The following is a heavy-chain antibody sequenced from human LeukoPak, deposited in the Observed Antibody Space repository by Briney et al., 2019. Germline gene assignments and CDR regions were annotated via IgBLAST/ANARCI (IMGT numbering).Heavy chain of an antibody. CDR2: IYYTGGT. J-gene: IGHJ3*01. CDR1: GGSISSYY. V-gene: IGHV4-59*01. Sequence: SETLSLTCTVSGGSISSYYWSWIRQPPGKGLEWIGYIYYTGGTNYNPSRKSRVTMSVDTSKNQFSLKLSSVTAADTAVYFCARGPPILHFYERVDAFDLWGQGTMVTVSA. CDR3: ARGPPILHFYERVDAFDL. D-gene: IGHD3-3*02.